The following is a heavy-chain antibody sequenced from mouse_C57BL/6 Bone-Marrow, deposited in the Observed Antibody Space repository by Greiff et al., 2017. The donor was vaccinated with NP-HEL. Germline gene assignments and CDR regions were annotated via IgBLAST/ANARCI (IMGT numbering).Heavy chain of an antibody. CDR2: MYPRSGNT. V-gene: IGHV1-81*01. D-gene: IGHD1-1*01. J-gene: IGHJ2*01. CDR1: GYTFTSYG. Sequence: VQLQQSGAELARPGASVKLSCKASGYTFTSYGISWVKQRTGQGLEWIGEMYPRSGNTYYNEKFKGKATLTADKSSSTAYMELRSLTSEDSAVYFCARGEITTVRTFDYWGQGTTLTVSS. CDR3: ARGEITTVRTFDY.